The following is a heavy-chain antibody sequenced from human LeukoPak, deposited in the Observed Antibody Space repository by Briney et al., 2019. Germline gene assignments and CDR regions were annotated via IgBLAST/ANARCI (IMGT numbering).Heavy chain of an antibody. V-gene: IGHV4-38-2*02. J-gene: IGHJ4*02. D-gene: IGHD2-2*01. Sequence: SETLSLTCTVSGYSICSGYYWGWIRQPPGKGLEWIGTIYHSGSTYYNPSLKSRVTISVDTSKNQFSLKLTSVTAADTAVYYCARVRGYCSSTICYRYYFDYWGQGTLVTVSS. CDR1: GYSICSGYY. CDR3: ARVRGYCSSTICYRYYFDY. CDR2: IYHSGST.